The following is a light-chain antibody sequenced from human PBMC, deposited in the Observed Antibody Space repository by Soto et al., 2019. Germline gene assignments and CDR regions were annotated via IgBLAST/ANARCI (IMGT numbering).Light chain of an antibody. CDR3: QQYDNFPFT. CDR2: DAS. Sequence: DIPMTQSPSSLSASVGDRVTITCQASQDIKSNLNWFQQKSGEAPRLLIYDASNLEPGVTSRFSGSGSGTDFTFTIRSLQPEDTATYFCQQYDNFPFTFGPGTKLDI. J-gene: IGKJ3*01. V-gene: IGKV1-33*01. CDR1: QDIKSN.